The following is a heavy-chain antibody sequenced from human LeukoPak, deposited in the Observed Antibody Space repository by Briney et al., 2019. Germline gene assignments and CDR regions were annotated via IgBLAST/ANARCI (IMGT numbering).Heavy chain of an antibody. J-gene: IGHJ4*02. Sequence: SETLSLTCTVSGGSISSGSYYWSWIRQPAGKGLEWIGRIYTSGSTNYNPSPKSRVTISVDTSKNQFSLKLSSVTAADTAVYYCAREGPMVRGVLSDYWGQGTLVTVSS. CDR3: AREGPMVRGVLSDY. CDR1: GGSISSGSYY. V-gene: IGHV4-61*02. D-gene: IGHD3-10*01. CDR2: IYTSGST.